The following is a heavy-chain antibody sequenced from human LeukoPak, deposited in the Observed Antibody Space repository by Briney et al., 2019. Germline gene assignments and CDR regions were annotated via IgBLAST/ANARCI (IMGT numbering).Heavy chain of an antibody. J-gene: IGHJ4*02. CDR1: GGSISSYY. V-gene: IGHV4-59*01. CDR3: ARGGRATVITY. D-gene: IGHD4-11*01. Sequence: SETLSLTCTVSGGSISSYYWSWIRQPPGKGLEWIGYIYYSGSTKYNPSLKSRVTISVDTSKNQFSLKLSSVTAADTAVYYCARGGRATVITYWGQGTLVTVSS. CDR2: IYYSGST.